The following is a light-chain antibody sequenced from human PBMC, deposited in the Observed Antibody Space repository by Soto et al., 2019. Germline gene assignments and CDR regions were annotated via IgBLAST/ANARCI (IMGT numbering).Light chain of an antibody. CDR2: SNN. CDR1: SSNIGSNT. V-gene: IGLV1-44*01. Sequence: QAVVTQPPSASGTPGQRVTISCYGRSSNIGSNTVNWYQQLPGTAPKLLIYSNNQRPSGVPDRFSGSKSGTSASLAISGLQSEDEADYYCAAWDDSLNGVVFGGGTKLTVL. CDR3: AAWDDSLNGVV. J-gene: IGLJ2*01.